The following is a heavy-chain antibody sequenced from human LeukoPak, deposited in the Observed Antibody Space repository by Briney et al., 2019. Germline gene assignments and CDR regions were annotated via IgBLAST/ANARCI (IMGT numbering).Heavy chain of an antibody. CDR2: ISGSGGST. CDR3: VYHSSGYWDAFDI. V-gene: IGHV3-23*01. Sequence: GGSLKLSCAASGFTFSIYAMSWVRQAPGKGLGWVSGISGSGGSTYYADSVKGRFNISRDNSKNTLYLQMNSLRAEDTAVYYCVYHSSGYWDAFDIWGQGTMVTVSS. CDR1: GFTFSIYA. D-gene: IGHD3-22*01. J-gene: IGHJ3*02.